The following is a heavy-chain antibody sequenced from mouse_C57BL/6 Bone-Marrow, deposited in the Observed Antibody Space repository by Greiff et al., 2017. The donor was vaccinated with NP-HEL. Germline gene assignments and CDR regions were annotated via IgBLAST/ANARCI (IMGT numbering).Heavy chain of an antibody. CDR2: INYDGSST. J-gene: IGHJ4*01. D-gene: IGHD3-2*02. CDR3: ARAPAQATAMDY. V-gene: IGHV5-16*01. CDR1: GFTFSDYY. Sequence: EVQVVESEGGLVQPGSSMKLSCTASGFTFSDYYMAWVRQVPEKGLEWVANINYDGSSTYYLDSLKSRFIISRDNAKNILYLQMSSLKSEDTATYYCARAPAQATAMDYWGQGTSVTVSS.